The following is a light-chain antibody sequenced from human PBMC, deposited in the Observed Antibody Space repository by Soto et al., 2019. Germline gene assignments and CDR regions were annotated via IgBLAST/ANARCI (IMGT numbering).Light chain of an antibody. Sequence: QSALTQPPSASGSPGQSVTISCTGTSSDVGGYNFVSWYQQHPGKAPKLMISEVSKRPSGVPDRFSGSKSGNTASLTVSGLQTEDEADYYCSSYAGSNHLVFGGGTTLTVL. V-gene: IGLV2-8*01. J-gene: IGLJ3*02. CDR3: SSYAGSNHLV. CDR2: EVS. CDR1: SSDVGGYNF.